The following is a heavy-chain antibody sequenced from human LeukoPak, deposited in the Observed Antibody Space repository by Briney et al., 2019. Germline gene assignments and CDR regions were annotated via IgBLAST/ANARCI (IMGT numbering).Heavy chain of an antibody. V-gene: IGHV1-24*01. Sequence: ASVKVSCKVSGYTLTELSMHWVRQAPGKGLEWMGGFDPEDGETIYAQKFQGRVTMTEDTSTDTAYMELSSLRSEDTAVYYCATDRSGSYPSPPDAFDIWGQGTMVIVSS. CDR2: FDPEDGET. CDR3: ATDRSGSYPSPPDAFDI. CDR1: GYTLTELS. D-gene: IGHD1-26*01. J-gene: IGHJ3*02.